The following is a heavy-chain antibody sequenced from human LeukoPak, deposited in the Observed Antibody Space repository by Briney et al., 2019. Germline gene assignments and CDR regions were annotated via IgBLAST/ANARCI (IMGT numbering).Heavy chain of an antibody. CDR1: GGSFSGYY. J-gene: IGHJ4*02. V-gene: IGHV4-34*01. CDR2: INHSGST. CDR3: ARGGGRYCTNGVCHLDY. Sequence: PSETLSLTCAVYGGSFSGYYWSWIRQPPGKGLEWIGEINHSGSTNYNPSLKSRVTISVDTSKNQFSLKLSSVTAADTAVYYCARGGGRYCTNGVCHLDYWGQGTLDTVSS. D-gene: IGHD2-8*01.